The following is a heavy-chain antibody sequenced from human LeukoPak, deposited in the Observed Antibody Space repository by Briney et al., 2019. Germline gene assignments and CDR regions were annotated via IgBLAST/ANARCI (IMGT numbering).Heavy chain of an antibody. CDR1: GYTFTGYY. V-gene: IGHV1-2*02. D-gene: IGHD2-8*01. CDR3: ARGSVYCTNGVCYGGHYTQNFDY. Sequence: ASVKVSCKASGYTFTGYYMHWVRQAPGQGLEWMGWINPNSGGTNYAQKFQGRVTMTRDTSISTAYMELSRLRSDDTAVYYCARGSVYCTNGVCYGGHYTQNFDYRGQGTLVTVSS. J-gene: IGHJ4*02. CDR2: INPNSGGT.